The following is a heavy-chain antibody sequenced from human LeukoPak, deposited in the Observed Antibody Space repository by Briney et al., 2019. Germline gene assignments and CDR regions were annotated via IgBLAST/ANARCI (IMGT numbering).Heavy chain of an antibody. CDR2: IHQSGST. CDR1: GYSISSGYY. CDR3: ARVYENYYDSSGSSIDY. V-gene: IGHV4-38-2*02. D-gene: IGHD3-22*01. Sequence: PSETLSLTCSVSGYSISSGYYWAWIRQPPGKGLEWIGSIHQSGSTYYNPSLKSRVTISVDTSKNQLSLKLNSVTAADTAVYYCARVYENYYDSSGSSIDYWGQGTLVTVSS. J-gene: IGHJ4*02.